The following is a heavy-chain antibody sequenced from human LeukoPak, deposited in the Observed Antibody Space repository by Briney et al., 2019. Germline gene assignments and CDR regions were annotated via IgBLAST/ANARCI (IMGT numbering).Heavy chain of an antibody. CDR2: ISYDGSNK. Sequence: PGRSLRLSRAASGFTFSSYGMHWVRQAPGKGLEWVAVISYDGSNKYYADSVKGRFTISRDNSKNTLYLQMNSLRAEDTAVYYCATHSSVAGHLFDYWGQGTLVTVSS. V-gene: IGHV3-30*03. D-gene: IGHD6-19*01. CDR3: ATHSSVAGHLFDY. J-gene: IGHJ4*02. CDR1: GFTFSSYG.